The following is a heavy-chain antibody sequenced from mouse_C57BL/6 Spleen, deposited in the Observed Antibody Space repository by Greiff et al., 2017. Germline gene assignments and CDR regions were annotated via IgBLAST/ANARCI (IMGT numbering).Heavy chain of an antibody. CDR2: IYPGSGST. CDR1: GYTFTSYW. J-gene: IGHJ4*01. V-gene: IGHV1-55*01. CDR3: ARAPFITTVVPAMDY. D-gene: IGHD1-1*01. Sequence: QVQLQQPGAELVKPGASVKMSCKASGYTFTSYWITWVKQRPGQGLEWIGDIYPGSGSTNYNEKFKSKATLTVDTSSSTAYMQRSSLTSEDSAVYYCARAPFITTVVPAMDYWGQGTSVTVSS.